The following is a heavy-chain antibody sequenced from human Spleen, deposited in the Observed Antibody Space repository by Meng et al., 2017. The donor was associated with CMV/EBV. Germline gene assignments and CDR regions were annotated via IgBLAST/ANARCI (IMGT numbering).Heavy chain of an antibody. D-gene: IGHD3-22*01. V-gene: IGHV3-21*01. CDR1: GFTFSRYA. Sequence: GESLKISCAASGFTFSRYAMSWVRQAPGKGLEWVSSISSSSSYIYYADSVKGRFTISRDNAKNSLYLQMNSLRAEDTAVYYCARDLIYYYDSSGSWGQGTLVTVSS. CDR2: ISSSSSYI. J-gene: IGHJ5*02. CDR3: ARDLIYYYDSSGS.